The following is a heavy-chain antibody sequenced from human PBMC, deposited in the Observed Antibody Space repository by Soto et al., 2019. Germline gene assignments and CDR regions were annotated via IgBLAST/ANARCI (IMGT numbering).Heavy chain of an antibody. V-gene: IGHV3-11*06. CDR2: ISSSSSYT. Sequence: GSLRLSCAASGFTFSDYYMSWIRQAPGKGLEWVSYISSSSSYTNYADSVKGRFTISRDNARNMLFLQMNSLRPDDTAVCYCARAPSGSYPEFDYWGQGTLVTVSS. CDR1: GFTFSDYY. J-gene: IGHJ4*02. D-gene: IGHD1-26*01. CDR3: ARAPSGSYPEFDY.